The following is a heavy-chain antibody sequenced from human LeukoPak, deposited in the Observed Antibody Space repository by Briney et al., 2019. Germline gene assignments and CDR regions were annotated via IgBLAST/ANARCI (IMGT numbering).Heavy chain of an antibody. Sequence: ASVKVSCKASGYTHPGYYMNWVRQPPGQGLECMVWINPNRGGTNYGQKFQGRVTMARDTSISIVYMELSRLRSDDTAVYYCARGPSDSSGYYYEGDAFDIWGQGTVVTVSS. V-gene: IGHV1-2*02. CDR2: INPNRGGT. CDR1: GYTHPGYY. CDR3: ARGPSDSSGYYYEGDAFDI. D-gene: IGHD3-22*01. J-gene: IGHJ3*02.